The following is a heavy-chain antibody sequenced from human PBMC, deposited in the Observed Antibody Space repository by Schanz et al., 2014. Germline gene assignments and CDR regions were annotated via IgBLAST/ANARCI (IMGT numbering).Heavy chain of an antibody. Sequence: EVQLVESGGGLVQPGGSLRLSCLASGFAFSSYGMNWLRQAPGKGLEWVSAMNESHSTIYYADSVRGRFTISRDNAENTLFLQMNSLRAEDTAVYYCVRDSFFAFDYWGQGTLXTVSS. CDR3: VRDSFFAFDY. D-gene: IGHD3-3*01. V-gene: IGHV3-23*04. CDR2: MNESHSTI. CDR1: GFAFSSYG. J-gene: IGHJ4*02.